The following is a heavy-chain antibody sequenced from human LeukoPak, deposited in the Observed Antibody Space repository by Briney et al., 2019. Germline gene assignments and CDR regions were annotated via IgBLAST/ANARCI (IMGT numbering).Heavy chain of an antibody. Sequence: GGSLRLSCAASGFTFSSYAMKWVRQAPGKGLEWVAVIASDGNDKHLADSVKGRFTISRDNSRNTLYLQMNSLRSEDTAVYYCAKDGAMAAAGYYFDYWGQGTLVTVSS. CDR3: AKDGAMAAAGYYFDY. V-gene: IGHV3-30*18. J-gene: IGHJ4*02. D-gene: IGHD6-13*01. CDR1: GFTFSSYA. CDR2: IASDGNDK.